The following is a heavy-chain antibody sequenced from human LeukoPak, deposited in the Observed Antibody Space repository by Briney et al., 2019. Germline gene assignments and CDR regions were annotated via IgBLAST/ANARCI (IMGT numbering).Heavy chain of an antibody. CDR3: ARGLGDYNTDWFPVSGY. CDR2: MNPGSGDT. J-gene: IGHJ4*02. V-gene: IGHV1-8*02. Sequence: ASVKVSCKASGYTFTSYDINWVRQATGQGLEWMGWMNPGSGDTAYAQKFQGRVTMTRDTSISTAYMELNSLGSEDTAIYYCARGLGDYNTDWFPVSGYWGQGTLVTVSS. D-gene: IGHD3-9*01. CDR1: GYTFTSYD.